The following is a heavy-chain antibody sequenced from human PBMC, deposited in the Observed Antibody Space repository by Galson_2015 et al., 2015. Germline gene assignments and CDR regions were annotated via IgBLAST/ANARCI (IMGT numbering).Heavy chain of an antibody. Sequence: SLRLSCAASGFTFSSYVMSWVRQAPGRGLEWVSSITDSGGSTYYVDSVKGRFTISRDNSKNTLFLQMNSLRADDTAVYYCAKGGWEVDNWFDPWGQGALVPVSS. CDR3: AKGGWEVDNWFDP. V-gene: IGHV3-23*01. J-gene: IGHJ5*02. CDR1: GFTFSSYV. D-gene: IGHD1-26*01. CDR2: ITDSGGST.